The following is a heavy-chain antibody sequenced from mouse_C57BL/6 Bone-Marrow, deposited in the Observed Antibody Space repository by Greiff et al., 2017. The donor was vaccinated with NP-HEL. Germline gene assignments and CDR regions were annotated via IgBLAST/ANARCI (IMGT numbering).Heavy chain of an antibody. CDR3: VRDGYYVGYAMDY. D-gene: IGHD2-3*01. CDR2: IRSKSNNYAT. Sequence: EVHLVESGGGLVQPKGSLKLSCAASGFSFNTYAMNWVRQAPGKGLEWVARIRSKSNNYATYYADSVKDRFTISRDDSESMLYLQMNNLKTEDTAMYYCVRDGYYVGYAMDYWGQGTSVTVSS. V-gene: IGHV10-1*01. J-gene: IGHJ4*01. CDR1: GFSFNTYA.